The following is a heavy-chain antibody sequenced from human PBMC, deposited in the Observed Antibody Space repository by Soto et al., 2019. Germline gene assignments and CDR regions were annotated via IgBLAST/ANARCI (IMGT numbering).Heavy chain of an antibody. CDR2: ISSSSSYI. D-gene: IGHD1-26*01. J-gene: IGHJ6*01. CDR1: VFTFSSYS. Sequence: PGGSLRLSCASSVFTFSSYSMNCVRQSPGKWLEWVSSISSSSSYIYYADSVKGRFTISRDNAKNSLYLQMNSLRAEDTAVYYCARGQWELLRVGFYYYYYGMEVWGQGTTVSVS. V-gene: IGHV3-21*01. CDR3: ARGQWELLRVGFYYYYYGMEV.